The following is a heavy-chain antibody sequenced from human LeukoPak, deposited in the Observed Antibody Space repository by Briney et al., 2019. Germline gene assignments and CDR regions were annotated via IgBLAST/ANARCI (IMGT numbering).Heavy chain of an antibody. CDR3: GRFKSGGWYHVGD. CDR1: GFTFSSYT. D-gene: IGHD6-19*01. V-gene: IGHV3-48*01. CDR2: ITSSSDTI. Sequence: SGGSLRLSCAASGFTFSSYTMNWVRQAPGKGLECISYITSSSDTIYYADSVEGLFTTSRDNAKKSLYMQMNSLRAEDTAVYYCGRFKSGGWYHVGDGAQEPLVTVSS. J-gene: IGHJ4*02.